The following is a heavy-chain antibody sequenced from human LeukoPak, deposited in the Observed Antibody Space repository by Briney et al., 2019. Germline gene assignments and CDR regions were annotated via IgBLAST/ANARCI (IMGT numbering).Heavy chain of an antibody. Sequence: SETLSLTCTVSGGSISSYYWSWIRQPPGKGLEWIGYIYYSGSTNYNPSLKSRVTISVDTSKNQFSLKLSSVTAADTAVYYCARGGGYCSSTSCYNWFDPWGQGTLVTVSS. V-gene: IGHV4-59*08. J-gene: IGHJ5*02. CDR1: GGSISSYY. CDR3: ARGGGYCSSTSCYNWFDP. CDR2: IYYSGST. D-gene: IGHD2-2*01.